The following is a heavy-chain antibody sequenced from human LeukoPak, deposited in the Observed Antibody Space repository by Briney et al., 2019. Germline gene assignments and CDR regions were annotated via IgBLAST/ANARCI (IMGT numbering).Heavy chain of an antibody. CDR1: GGSMRSGGYY. D-gene: IGHD4-23*01. J-gene: IGHJ4*02. CDR3: ASTVVFPGGKGDYFDY. V-gene: IGHV4-31*03. CDR2: IYYSGST. Sequence: SETLSLTCTVSGGSMRSGGYYWSWIRQLPGKGLEWIGYIYYSGSTYYHPSLKSRVTISLDASKNQFSLKLSSVTAADTAVYYCASTVVFPGGKGDYFDYWGQGTLVTVSS.